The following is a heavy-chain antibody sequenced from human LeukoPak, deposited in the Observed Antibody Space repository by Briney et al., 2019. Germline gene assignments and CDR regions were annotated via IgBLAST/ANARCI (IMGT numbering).Heavy chain of an antibody. CDR1: GFTFSSYS. V-gene: IGHV3-48*01. CDR2: ISSSSSPI. Sequence: PGGSLRLSCAASGFTFSSYSMNWVRQAPGKGLEWVSYISSSSSPIYYADSVKSRFTISRDNAKNSLYLQMNSLRAEDTAVYYCARDGLYSGNYDTWGQGTLVTVSS. D-gene: IGHD1-26*01. CDR3: ARDGLYSGNYDT. J-gene: IGHJ5*02.